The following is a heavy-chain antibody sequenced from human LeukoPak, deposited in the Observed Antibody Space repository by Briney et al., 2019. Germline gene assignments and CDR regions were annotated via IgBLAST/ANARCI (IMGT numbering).Heavy chain of an antibody. CDR1: GLTFSSYA. J-gene: IGHJ5*02. CDR3: AKRTTPNSGSYYNWFDP. Sequence: GGSLRLSCAASGLTFSSYAMSWVRQAPGKGLEWVSAISGSGGSTYYADSVKGRFTISRDSSKNTLYLQMNSLRAEDTAVYYCAKRTTPNSGSYYNWFDPWGQGTLVTVSS. D-gene: IGHD1-26*01. CDR2: ISGSGGST. V-gene: IGHV3-23*01.